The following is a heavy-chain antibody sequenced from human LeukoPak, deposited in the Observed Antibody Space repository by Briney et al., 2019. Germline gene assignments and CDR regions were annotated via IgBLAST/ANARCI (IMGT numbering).Heavy chain of an antibody. D-gene: IGHD1-26*01. CDR3: AKGIVGATRAEVIVYFDI. CDR1: GFTFDDYA. V-gene: IGHV3-9*01. Sequence: PGGSLRLSCAASGFTFDDYAMHWVRQAPGKGLEWVSGISWNSGSIGYADSVKGRFTISRDNAKNSLYLQMNSLRAEDTALYYCAKGIVGATRAEVIVYFDIWGQGTMVTVSS. J-gene: IGHJ3*02. CDR2: ISWNSGSI.